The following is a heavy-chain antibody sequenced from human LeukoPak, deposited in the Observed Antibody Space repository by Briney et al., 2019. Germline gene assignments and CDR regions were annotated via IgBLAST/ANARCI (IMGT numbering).Heavy chain of an antibody. J-gene: IGHJ4*02. Sequence: GTSVKVSCKASGYTFTGYYMHWVRQAPGQGLEWMGWINPNSGGTNYAQKFQGRVTMTRDTSISTAYMELSRLRSDDTAVYYCARERTLTSCYDYWGQGTLVTVSS. CDR3: ARERTLTSCYDY. CDR2: INPNSGGT. CDR1: GYTFTGYY. D-gene: IGHD2-15*01. V-gene: IGHV1-2*02.